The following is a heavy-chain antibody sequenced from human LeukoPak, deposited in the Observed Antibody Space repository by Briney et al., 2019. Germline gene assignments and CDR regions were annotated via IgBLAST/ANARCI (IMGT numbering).Heavy chain of an antibody. CDR2: INHSGST. CDR3: ASTTHCSSTSCYGPGVDY. D-gene: IGHD2-2*01. Sequence: PSETLSLTCAVYGGSFRGYYWSWIRQPPGKGLEWIGEINHSGSTNYNPSLKSRVTISVDTSKNQFSLKLSSVTAADTAVYYCASTTHCSSTSCYGPGVDYWGQGTLVTVSS. V-gene: IGHV4-34*01. CDR1: GGSFRGYY. J-gene: IGHJ4*02.